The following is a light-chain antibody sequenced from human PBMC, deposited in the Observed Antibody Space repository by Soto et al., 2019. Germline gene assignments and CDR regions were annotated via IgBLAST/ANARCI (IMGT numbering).Light chain of an antibody. Sequence: EIVLTQSPGTLSLSPGERATLSCRASQSVSNSFLAWYQQKPGQAPRLLLYGASSRATGIPDRFSGSGSGTDLTLTISRLEPEDFAVYYCQQYDSSPETFGQGTKVEIK. CDR3: QQYDSSPET. CDR2: GAS. J-gene: IGKJ1*01. CDR1: QSVSNSF. V-gene: IGKV3-20*01.